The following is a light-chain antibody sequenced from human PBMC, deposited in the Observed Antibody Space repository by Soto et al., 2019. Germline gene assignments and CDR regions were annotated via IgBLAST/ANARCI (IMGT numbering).Light chain of an antibody. CDR1: QTISRNW. V-gene: IGKV1-5*03. CDR3: QQYTSYRVFT. Sequence: DIQMTQSPSTLSASVGDSVTITCRASQTISRNWLAWFQQKPGKAPKLLIYKASNLESGVPSRFSGSGSETEFTLTISSLQPDDFATYYCQQYTSYRVFTFGPGTKVDVK. J-gene: IGKJ3*01. CDR2: KAS.